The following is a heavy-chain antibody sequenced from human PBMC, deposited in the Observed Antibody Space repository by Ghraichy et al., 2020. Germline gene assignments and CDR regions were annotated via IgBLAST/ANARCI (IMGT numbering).Heavy chain of an antibody. D-gene: IGHD3-16*01. CDR3: ARGIILGPG. CDR2: INHSGST. J-gene: IGHJ4*02. CDR1: GGSFSGYY. V-gene: IGHV4-34*01. Sequence: SETLSLTCAVYGGSFSGYYWSWIRQPPGKGLEWIGEINHSGSTNYNPSLKSRVTISVDTSKNQFSLKLSSVTAADTAVYYCARGIILGPGWGQGTLVTVSS.